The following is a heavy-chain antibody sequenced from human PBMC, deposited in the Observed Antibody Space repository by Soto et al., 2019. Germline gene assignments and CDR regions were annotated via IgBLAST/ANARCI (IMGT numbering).Heavy chain of an antibody. V-gene: IGHV4-59*01. Sequence: SETLSLTCTVFGGSLSSYYWSWIRRPPGMGLEWIASISYSGTTNYNSSLKSRVTISIDTSKNQFSLKFNSVTAADTAVYYCAREGYNFGPFDYWGQGALVTVSS. CDR1: GGSLSSYY. J-gene: IGHJ4*02. CDR2: ISYSGTT. CDR3: AREGYNFGPFDY. D-gene: IGHD5-18*01.